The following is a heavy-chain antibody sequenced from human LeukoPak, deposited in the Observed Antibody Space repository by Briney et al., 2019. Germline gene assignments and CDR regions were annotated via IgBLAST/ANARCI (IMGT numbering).Heavy chain of an antibody. V-gene: IGHV3-23*01. CDR1: GFTFSNYA. CDR3: AKDSEAVPFDY. D-gene: IGHD1-14*01. J-gene: IGHJ4*02. CDR2: ISGSGGST. Sequence: GGSLRLSRAASGFTFSNYAMGWVRQAPGKGLEWVSGISGSGGSTYYADSVRGRFTISRDNSKNTLFLQMNSLRAEDTAVYYCAKDSEAVPFDYWGQGTLVTVSS.